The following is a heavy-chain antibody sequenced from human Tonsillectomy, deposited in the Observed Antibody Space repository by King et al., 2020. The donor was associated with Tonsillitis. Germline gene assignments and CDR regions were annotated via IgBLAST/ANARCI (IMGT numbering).Heavy chain of an antibody. J-gene: IGHJ3*02. CDR1: GFTFDDYD. Sequence: DVQLVESGGGLVQPGRSLRLSCAASGFTFDDYDMHWVRQAPGKGLEWVSGISGNSGSIGYADSAKGRFTISRDNAKNSLYLQMNSLRAEDTALYYCAKDAVRFLEWNDAFDIWGQGTMVTVSS. V-gene: IGHV3-9*01. CDR2: ISGNSGSI. CDR3: AKDAVRFLEWNDAFDI. D-gene: IGHD3-3*01.